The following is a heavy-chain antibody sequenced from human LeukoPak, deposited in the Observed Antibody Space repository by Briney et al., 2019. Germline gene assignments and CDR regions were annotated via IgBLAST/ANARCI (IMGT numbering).Heavy chain of an antibody. D-gene: IGHD3-9*01. CDR2: INPSGGST. V-gene: IGHV1-46*01. J-gene: IGHJ6*03. Sequence: ASVKVSCKASGYTFTSYYMHWVRQAPGQGLEWMGIINPSGGSTSYAQKFQGRVTMTRDTSTSTVYMELSSLRSEDTAVYYCARGGGPGYFDWLFSDYYCYYMDVWGKGTTVTISS. CDR3: ARGGGPGYFDWLFSDYYCYYMDV. CDR1: GYTFTSYY.